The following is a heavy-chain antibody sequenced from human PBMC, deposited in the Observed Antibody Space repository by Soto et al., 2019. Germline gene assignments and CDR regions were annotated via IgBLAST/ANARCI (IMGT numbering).Heavy chain of an antibody. D-gene: IGHD3-3*01. Sequence: PSEPLSPTSTISGCSISSNYWSLILQPPGKGLEWIRYIFHRGCSTSNPSLRSPCTMSGDTSKNQFSLILSSVTAADTAVYYCARVDYDFWGGSSPSTYGMDVWRQGTTVTVSS. CDR2: IFHRGCS. J-gene: IGHJ6*02. CDR1: GCSISSNY. CDR3: ARVDYDFWGGSSPSTYGMDV. V-gene: IGHV4-59*13.